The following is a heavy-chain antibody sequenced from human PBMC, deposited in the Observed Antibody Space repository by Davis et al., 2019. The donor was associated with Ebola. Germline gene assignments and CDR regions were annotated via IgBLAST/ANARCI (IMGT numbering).Heavy chain of an antibody. CDR2: ISGSGRTT. Sequence: GESLKISCVASGFPFSSYDMNWVRQAPGKGLEWVSTISGSGRTTYYADSVRGRFPISRDNSKNTLYLQVNSLTAEDTAVYYCTGGGYQIDYWGQGTPLTVSS. J-gene: IGHJ4*02. CDR3: TGGGYQIDY. CDR1: GFPFSSYD. V-gene: IGHV3-23*01. D-gene: IGHD3-16*01.